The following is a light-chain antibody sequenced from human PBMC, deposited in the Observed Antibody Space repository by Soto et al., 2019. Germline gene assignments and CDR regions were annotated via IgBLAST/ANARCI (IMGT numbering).Light chain of an antibody. J-gene: IGKJ4*01. Sequence: IQVTQSPSSLSASVGDRVTITCGASQSISSWLAWYQQKPGKAPKLLIYDASSLESGVPSRFSGSGSGTEFTLTISSLQPDDFATYYCQQYNSSPLTFGGGTKVDIK. V-gene: IGKV1-5*01. CDR2: DAS. CDR1: QSISSW. CDR3: QQYNSSPLT.